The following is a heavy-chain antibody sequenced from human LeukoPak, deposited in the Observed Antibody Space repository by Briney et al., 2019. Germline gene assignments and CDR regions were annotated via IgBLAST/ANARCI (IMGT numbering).Heavy chain of an antibody. D-gene: IGHD2-2*01. CDR3: ATPRYCSSTSCYRYFDY. CDR1: GGTFSSYA. V-gene: IGHV1-69*13. Sequence: SVKVSCKASGGTFSSYAISWVRQAPGQGLEWMGGIIPIFGTANYAQKFQGRVTITADESTSTAYMELSSLRSEDTAVYYCATPRYCSSTSCYRYFDYWGQGTLVTVSS. J-gene: IGHJ4*02. CDR2: IIPIFGTA.